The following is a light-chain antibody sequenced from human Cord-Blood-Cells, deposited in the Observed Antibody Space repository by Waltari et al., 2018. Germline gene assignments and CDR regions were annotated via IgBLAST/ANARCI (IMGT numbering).Light chain of an antibody. CDR2: DVS. CDR3: SSYTSSSTWV. V-gene: IGLV2-14*01. J-gene: IGLJ3*02. Sequence: QSALTQPASVSGSPGQSVTISCTGTSRDVGGYNYVSWYQQHPGKAPESMVYDVSKRPSGVSKRFSGSKHGNTASLTISGLQAEDEADYYCSSYTSSSTWVFGGGTKLTVL. CDR1: SRDVGGYNY.